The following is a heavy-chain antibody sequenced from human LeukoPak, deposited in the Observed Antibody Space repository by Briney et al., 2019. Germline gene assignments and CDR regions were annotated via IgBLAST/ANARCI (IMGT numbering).Heavy chain of an antibody. Sequence: ASVKVSCKASGYTFTSYGISWVRQAPGQGLEWMGWISAYNGNTNYAQKLQGRVTMTTDTSTSTAYMELRSLRSDDTAVYYCARTPIAVAGHYGGNSPAGYWGQGTLVTVSS. J-gene: IGHJ4*02. D-gene: IGHD4-23*01. CDR2: ISAYNGNT. CDR3: ARTPIAVAGHYGGNSPAGY. CDR1: GYTFTSYG. V-gene: IGHV1-18*01.